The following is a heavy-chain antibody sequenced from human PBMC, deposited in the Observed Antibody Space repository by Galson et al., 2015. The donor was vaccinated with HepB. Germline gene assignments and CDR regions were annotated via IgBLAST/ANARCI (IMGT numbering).Heavy chain of an antibody. D-gene: IGHD3-3*01. CDR1: GFTFSRYA. CDR3: ARGGGYGDFWSGYYLSEAFDI. J-gene: IGHJ3*02. Sequence: SLRLSCAASGFTFSRYAMSWVRQASGKGLQWVSAISGSGSSTQYTDSVKGRFSISRDNSKNTLFLQMDGLRGEDTAKYYCARGGGYGDFWSGYYLSEAFDIWGQGTTVSVFS. CDR2: ISGSGSST. V-gene: IGHV3-23*01.